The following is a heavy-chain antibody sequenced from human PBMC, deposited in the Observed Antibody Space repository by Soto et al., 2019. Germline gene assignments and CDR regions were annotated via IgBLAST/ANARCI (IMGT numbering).Heavy chain of an antibody. CDR3: ARGISGWYYY. CDR2: IYNSEST. V-gene: IGHV4-59*01. D-gene: IGHD6-19*01. J-gene: IGHJ4*02. Sequence: TSETLSLTCTVSGDSISRYYWSWIRQPPGKGLEWIGYIYNSESTSYNPSLKSRVTISVGTSKNQFSLKVSSVTAADTAVYYCARGISGWYYYWGQGTPVTVSS. CDR1: GDSISRYY.